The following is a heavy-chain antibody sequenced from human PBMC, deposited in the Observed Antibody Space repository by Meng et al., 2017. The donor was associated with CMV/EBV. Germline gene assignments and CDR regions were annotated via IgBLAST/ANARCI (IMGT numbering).Heavy chain of an antibody. CDR1: GFTFSSYA. CDR2: ISYDGSNK. D-gene: IGHD5-18*01. CDR3: AREHTAMVTWGLLDY. J-gene: IGHJ4*02. Sequence: GESLKISCAASGFTFSSYAMHWVRQVPGKGLEWVAVISYDGSNKYYADSVKGRFTISRDNSKNTLYLQMNSLRAEDTAVYYCAREHTAMVTWGLLDYWGQGTLVTVSS. V-gene: IGHV3-30-3*01.